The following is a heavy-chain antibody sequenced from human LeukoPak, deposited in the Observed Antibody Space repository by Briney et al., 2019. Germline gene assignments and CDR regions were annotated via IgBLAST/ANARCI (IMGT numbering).Heavy chain of an antibody. CDR3: ARHSPDSGSYYVGDY. J-gene: IGHJ4*02. CDR2: IYPGDSDT. CDR1: GYSFTTYW. D-gene: IGHD1-26*01. Sequence: GESLKISCKGSGYSFTTYWIGWVRQMPGKGLEWMGIIYPGDSDTRYNPSFQGQVTISVDKSISTSYLQWSSLKASDTAMYYCARHSPDSGSYYVGDYWGQGTLVTVSS. V-gene: IGHV5-51*01.